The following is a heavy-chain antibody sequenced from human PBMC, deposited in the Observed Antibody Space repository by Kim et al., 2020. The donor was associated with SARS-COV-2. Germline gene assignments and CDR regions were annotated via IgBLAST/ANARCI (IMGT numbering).Heavy chain of an antibody. CDR1: GYTFTSYA. CDR2: INAGNGNT. V-gene: IGHV1-3*01. D-gene: IGHD6-6*01. J-gene: IGHJ6*02. CDR3: ARDPLAARGNYYYGMDV. Sequence: ASVKVSCKASGYTFTSYAMHWVRQAPGQRLEWMGWINAGNGNTKYSQKFQGRVTITRDTSASTAYMELSSLRSEDTAVYYCARDPLAARGNYYYGMDVWGQGTTVTVSS.